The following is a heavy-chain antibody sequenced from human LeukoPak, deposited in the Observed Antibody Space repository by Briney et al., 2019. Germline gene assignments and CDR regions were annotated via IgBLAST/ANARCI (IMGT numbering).Heavy chain of an antibody. V-gene: IGHV3-74*01. CDR3: ARPSGSYLDAFDI. D-gene: IGHD1-26*01. CDR2: IKSDGSDT. Sequence: GGSLRLSCAASGFTFSTYWMHWVRQAPGEGLVWVSRIKSDGSDTSYADSVKGRFTISRDNAKNTLYLQMNSLRAEDTAVYYCARPSGSYLDAFDIWGQGTMVTVSS. CDR1: GFTFSTYW. J-gene: IGHJ3*02.